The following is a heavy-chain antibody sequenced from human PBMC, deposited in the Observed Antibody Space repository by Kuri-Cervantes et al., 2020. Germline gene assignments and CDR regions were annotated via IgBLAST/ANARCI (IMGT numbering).Heavy chain of an antibody. CDR3: ARDSSVGELIQLWPMDV. CDR2: INQDGSEK. Sequence: LSLTCEASGFSFSRYWMSWVRQAPGKGLEWVASINQDGSEKYYVDSVKGRFTISRDNAKNSLYLQMNSLTAEDTAVYYCARDSSVGELIQLWPMDVWGKGTTVTVSS. J-gene: IGHJ6*04. CDR1: GFSFSRYW. D-gene: IGHD3-10*01. V-gene: IGHV3-7*01.